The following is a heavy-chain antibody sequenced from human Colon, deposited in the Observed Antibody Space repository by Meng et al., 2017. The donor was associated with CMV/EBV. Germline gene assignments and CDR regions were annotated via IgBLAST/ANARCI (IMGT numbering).Heavy chain of an antibody. V-gene: IGHV3-30*02. CDR2: IRYDGSNE. Sequence: GESLKISCAASGFTFSSYGMYWVRQAPGKGLEWAAFIRYDGSNEYYADSVKGRLTISRDNSKNTLYLQMNSLRAEDTAVYYCARDLGLYYYYGMDVWGQGTTVTVSS. D-gene: IGHD7-27*01. CDR1: GFTFSSYG. CDR3: ARDLGLYYYYGMDV. J-gene: IGHJ6*02.